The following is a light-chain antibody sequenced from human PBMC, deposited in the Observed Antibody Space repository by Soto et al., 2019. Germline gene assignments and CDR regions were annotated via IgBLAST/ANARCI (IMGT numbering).Light chain of an antibody. CDR2: LGS. J-gene: IGKJ3*01. Sequence: EIVMTQSPLSLPVTPGEPASISCKSSQSLLHDNGFNYLNWYLQKPGQSPQLLMFLGSSRASGVPDRFSGSGSGPDFTLKISRVEAEDVGIFYCMQARQNPGTFGPGTKVDIK. CDR1: QSLLHDNGFNY. V-gene: IGKV2-28*01. CDR3: MQARQNPGT.